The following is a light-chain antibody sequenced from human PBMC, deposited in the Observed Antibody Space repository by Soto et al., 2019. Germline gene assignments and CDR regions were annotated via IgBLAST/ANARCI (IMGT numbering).Light chain of an antibody. CDR1: QSVSSY. V-gene: IGKV3-11*01. Sequence: EIVLTQSPATLSLSPGERATLSCRASQSVSSYLAWYQQKPGQAPRLLIYDASNRATGIPARFSGSGSGTDFTLTISSLEPEDSAVYYCQQRSNCPLTFGGGTNADIK. J-gene: IGKJ4*01. CDR3: QQRSNCPLT. CDR2: DAS.